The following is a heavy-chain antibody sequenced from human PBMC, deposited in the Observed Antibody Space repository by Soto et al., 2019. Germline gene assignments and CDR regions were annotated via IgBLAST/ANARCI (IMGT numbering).Heavy chain of an antibody. D-gene: IGHD6-13*01. J-gene: IGHJ6*02. CDR3: VRDPQRRSWYSPFSYGLDV. CDR1: GGTFNNYA. Sequence: QVQLVQSGAEVKKPGSSVKVSCQASGGTFNNYAISWVRQAPGQGLEWMGGIIPFFGAAKYAQKFQGRLTLSSDKSTSTAYMELSSLRYEDTAVYYCVRDPQRRSWYSPFSYGLDVWGLGTTVTVSS. CDR2: IIPFFGAA. V-gene: IGHV1-69*06.